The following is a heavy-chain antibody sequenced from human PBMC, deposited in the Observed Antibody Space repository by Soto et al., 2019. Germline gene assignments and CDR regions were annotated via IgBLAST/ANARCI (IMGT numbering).Heavy chain of an antibody. CDR2: INHSGST. CDR1: GGSFSGYY. J-gene: IGHJ4*02. D-gene: IGHD1-1*01. Sequence: SETLSLTCAVYGGSFSGYYWSWIRQPPGKGLEWIGEINHSGSTNYNPSLKSRVTISVDTSKNQFSLKLSSVTAADTAVYYCARGWGSGTTYFDYWGQGTLVTVSS. V-gene: IGHV4-34*01. CDR3: ARGWGSGTTYFDY.